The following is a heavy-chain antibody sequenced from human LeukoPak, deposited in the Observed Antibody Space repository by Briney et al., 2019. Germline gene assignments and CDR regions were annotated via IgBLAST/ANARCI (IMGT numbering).Heavy chain of an antibody. V-gene: IGHV3-7*01. CDR2: IKTDGSEK. Sequence: GGSLRLSCAASGFTFSSYWMSWVRQVPGKGLEWVANIKTDGSEKYYLDSVKGRFTISRDNAKNSLYLQMNSLRAEDTAVYYCARNYGSGSYLDAFDIWGQGTMVTVSS. J-gene: IGHJ3*02. CDR1: GFTFSSYW. CDR3: ARNYGSGSYLDAFDI. D-gene: IGHD3-10*01.